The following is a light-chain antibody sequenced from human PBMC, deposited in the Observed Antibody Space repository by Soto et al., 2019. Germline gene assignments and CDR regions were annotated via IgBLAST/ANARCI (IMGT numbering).Light chain of an antibody. Sequence: QSVLTQPPSASGTPGQRVTISCSGSSSNIGSNTVNWYQQHPGTAPKLLIYSNNQRPSGVPSRFSGSKSGTSASLAISWLQSEDEADYYCAAWDDSLNGVVFGGGTKLTVL. CDR1: SSNIGSNT. J-gene: IGLJ2*01. V-gene: IGLV1-44*01. CDR2: SNN. CDR3: AAWDDSLNGVV.